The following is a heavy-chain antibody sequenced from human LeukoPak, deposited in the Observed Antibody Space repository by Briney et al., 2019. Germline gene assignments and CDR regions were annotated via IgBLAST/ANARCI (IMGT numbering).Heavy chain of an antibody. CDR3: ARASSWGSGYTDI. J-gene: IGHJ3*02. CDR1: GGSISSYY. V-gene: IGHV4-38-2*02. CDR2: IYHSGST. Sequence: PSETLSLTCTVSGGSISSYYWSWIRQPPGKGLEWIGSIYHSGSTYYNPSLKSRVTISVDTSKNQFSLKLSSVTAADTAVYYCARASSWGSGYTDIWGQGTMVTVSS. D-gene: IGHD3-3*01.